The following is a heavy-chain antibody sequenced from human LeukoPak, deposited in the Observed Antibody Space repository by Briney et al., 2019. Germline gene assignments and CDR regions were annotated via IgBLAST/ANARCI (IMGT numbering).Heavy chain of an antibody. CDR2: IYYCGST. CDR1: GGSISSYY. D-gene: IGHD6-13*01. V-gene: IGHV4-59*01. Sequence: SETLSLTCTVSGGSISSYYWSWIRQPPGKGLEWIGYIYYCGSTNYNPSLKSRVTISVDTSKNQFSLKLSSVTAADTAVYYCARGIAAAGPWDYWGQGTLVTVSS. CDR3: ARGIAAAGPWDY. J-gene: IGHJ4*02.